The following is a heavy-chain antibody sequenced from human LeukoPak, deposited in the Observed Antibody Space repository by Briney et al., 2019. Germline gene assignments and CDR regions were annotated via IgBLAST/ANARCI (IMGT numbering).Heavy chain of an antibody. J-gene: IGHJ4*02. CDR3: ARGDYYGSGRRRVVFDY. CDR1: GYSISSGYY. D-gene: IGHD3-10*01. V-gene: IGHV4-38-2*02. CDR2: IYHSGST. Sequence: PSETLSLTCTVSGYSISSGYYWGWIRQPPGKGLEWIGSIYHSGSTYYNPSLKSRVTISVDTSKNQFSLKLSSVTAADTAVYYCARGDYYGSGRRRVVFDYWGQGTLVTVSS.